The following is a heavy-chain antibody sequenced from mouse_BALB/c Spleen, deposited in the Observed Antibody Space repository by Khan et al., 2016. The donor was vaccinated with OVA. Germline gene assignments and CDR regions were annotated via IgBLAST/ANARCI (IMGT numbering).Heavy chain of an antibody. Sequence: QVQLKQSGPGLVQPSQNLSITCTVSGFSLTNFGVHWVRQSPGRSLEWLGVIWSGGGTDYDAATISRLSITKDNSKSQIFIKMNKLQVDDTANYDVARSGVFHYYGDGGMDYWGQGTSVTVSS. CDR3: ARSGVFHYYGDGGMDY. CDR2: IWSGGGT. J-gene: IGHJ4*01. V-gene: IGHV2-4-1*01. CDR1: GFSLTNFG. D-gene: IGHD1-2*01.